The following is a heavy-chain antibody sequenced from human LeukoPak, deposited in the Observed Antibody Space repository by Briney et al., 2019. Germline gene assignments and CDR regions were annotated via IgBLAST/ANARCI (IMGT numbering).Heavy chain of an antibody. CDR1: GYTFTSYD. V-gene: IGHV1-8*01. CDR3: ARGDTYYDFWSGYYSHWFDP. D-gene: IGHD3-3*01. CDR2: MNPNSGNT. J-gene: IGHJ5*02. Sequence: ASVKVSCKASGYTFTSYDINWVRQATGQGLEWMGWMNPNSGNTGYAQKFQGRVTMTRNTSISTAYMELSSLRSEDTAVYYCARGDTYYDFWSGYYSHWFDPWGQGTLVTVSS.